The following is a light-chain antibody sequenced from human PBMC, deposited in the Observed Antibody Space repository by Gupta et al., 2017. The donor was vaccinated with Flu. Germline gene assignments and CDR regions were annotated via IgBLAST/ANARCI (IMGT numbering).Light chain of an antibody. CDR2: GVS. CDR3: MQYVSTVYT. Sequence: GTLSLSPGGRATLSCRASQSVNNNLLTWYQQKPGQAPRLRIYGVSSRATGIPDRFSGSGSGTDFTLKIRRLEPEDGAGYYCMQYVSTVYTFGQGTNLEIK. V-gene: IGKV3-20*01. CDR1: QSVNNNL. J-gene: IGKJ2*01.